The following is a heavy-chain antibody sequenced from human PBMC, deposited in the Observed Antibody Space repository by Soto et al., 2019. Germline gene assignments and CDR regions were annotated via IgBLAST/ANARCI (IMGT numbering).Heavy chain of an antibody. Sequence: GESLKISCKASGYIIKNYWIGWVRQMPGQGLEWMGIIFPDDSDTRYSPSFQGHVTVSVDKSISTAYVQWSSLKASDSAIYYCFRGGVTSRTFDYWGQGTLVTVSS. V-gene: IGHV5-51*01. CDR3: FRGGVTSRTFDY. CDR2: IFPDDSDT. D-gene: IGHD3-16*01. J-gene: IGHJ4*02. CDR1: GYIIKNYW.